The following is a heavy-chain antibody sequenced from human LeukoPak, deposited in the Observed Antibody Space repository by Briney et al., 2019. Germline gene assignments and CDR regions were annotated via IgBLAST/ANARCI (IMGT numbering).Heavy chain of an antibody. CDR1: GYTFTGYY. D-gene: IGHD3-10*01. Sequence: ASVKVSCKASGYTFTGYYMHWVRQAPGQGLEWMGWINPNSGGTNYAQKFQGWVTMTRDTSISTAYMELSSLRSEDTAVYYCAVRGVTACLDPWGQGTLVTVSS. CDR2: INPNSGGT. V-gene: IGHV1-2*04. J-gene: IGHJ5*02. CDR3: AVRGVTACLDP.